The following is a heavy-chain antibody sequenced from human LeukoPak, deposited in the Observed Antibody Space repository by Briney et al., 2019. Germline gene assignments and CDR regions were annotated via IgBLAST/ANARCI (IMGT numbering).Heavy chain of an antibody. CDR3: AKSTYGSPEGY. Sequence: GGSLRLSCAASGFTFSSYAMSWVRQAPGKGLEWVSAISGSGGSTYYADSVKGRFTISRGNSKNTLYLQMNSLRAEDTAVYYCAKSTYGSPEGYWGQGTLVTVSS. V-gene: IGHV3-23*01. CDR2: ISGSGGST. CDR1: GFTFSSYA. D-gene: IGHD3-10*01. J-gene: IGHJ4*02.